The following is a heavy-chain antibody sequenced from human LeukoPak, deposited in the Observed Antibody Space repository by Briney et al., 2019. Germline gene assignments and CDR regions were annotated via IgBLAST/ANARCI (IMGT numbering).Heavy chain of an antibody. CDR3: ASVDYNWNYFHY. Sequence: SETFSLTCTVSGGSINSRNYFWGWIRQPPGKGLEWIGSIKYSGSTYYKPSLQSRVTISVDTSKSQFSLKLSSVTAADTAVYYCASVDYNWNYFHYWGEGTLVTVSS. D-gene: IGHD1-20*01. CDR2: IKYSGST. CDR1: GGSINSRNYF. V-gene: IGHV4-39*01. J-gene: IGHJ4*02.